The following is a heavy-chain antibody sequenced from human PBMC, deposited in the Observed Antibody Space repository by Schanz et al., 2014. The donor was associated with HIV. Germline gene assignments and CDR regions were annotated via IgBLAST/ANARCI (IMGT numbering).Heavy chain of an antibody. J-gene: IGHJ5*01. CDR1: GFSLGDYY. Sequence: ALLLESGGGSVKPGGSLRLSCAASGFSLGDYYMSWIRQAPGKGLEWISYITNSGNRMNYADSVKGRFTTSRDNAKNSLYLQMNTLRADDTAVYYCARDKSNLGMDSWGQGTLVTVSS. CDR2: ITNSGNRM. CDR3: ARDKSNLGMDS. V-gene: IGHV3-11*01.